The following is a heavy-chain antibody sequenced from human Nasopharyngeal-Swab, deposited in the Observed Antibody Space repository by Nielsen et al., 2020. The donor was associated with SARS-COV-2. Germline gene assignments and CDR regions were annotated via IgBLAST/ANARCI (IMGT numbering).Heavy chain of an antibody. V-gene: IGHV3-7*04. CDR3: ARGGWYFDF. Sequence: GGSLRLSCAASGFTFSSHWMSWVRQAPGKGLEWVANIKQDGSEKYYVDSVKGRFTISRDNAKNTLYLQMNSLRAEDTTVYYCARGGWYFDFWGRGTLVTVSS. J-gene: IGHJ2*01. CDR2: IKQDGSEK. CDR1: GFTFSSHW.